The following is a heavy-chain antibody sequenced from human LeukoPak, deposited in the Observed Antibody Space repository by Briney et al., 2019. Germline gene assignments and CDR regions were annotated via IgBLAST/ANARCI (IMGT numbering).Heavy chain of an antibody. CDR1: GYTFTSYD. J-gene: IGHJ4*02. V-gene: IGHV1-8*01. D-gene: IGHD2-15*01. Sequence: ASVKVSCKASGYTFTSYDINWVRQATGQGLEWMGWMNPNSGNTGYAQKFQGRVTMTRNTSISTAYMELSSLRSEDTAVYYCVRDSGFSGTQRGEYWGQGTLVTVSS. CDR2: MNPNSGNT. CDR3: VRDSGFSGTQRGEY.